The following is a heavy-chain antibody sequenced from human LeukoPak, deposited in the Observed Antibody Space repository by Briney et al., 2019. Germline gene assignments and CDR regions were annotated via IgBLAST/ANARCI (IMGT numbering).Heavy chain of an antibody. CDR2: IYYSGST. Sequence: SETLSLTCTVSGGSISSYYWSWIRQPPGKGLEWIGYIYYSGSTNYNSSLKSRVTISVDTSKNQFSPKLNSVTAADTAVYYCASSNGDNAFDYWGQGTLVTVSS. CDR1: GGSISSYY. J-gene: IGHJ4*02. CDR3: ASSNGDNAFDY. V-gene: IGHV4-59*01. D-gene: IGHD5-24*01.